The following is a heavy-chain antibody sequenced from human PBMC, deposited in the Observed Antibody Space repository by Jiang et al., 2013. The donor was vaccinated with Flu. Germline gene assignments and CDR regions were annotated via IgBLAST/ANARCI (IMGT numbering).Heavy chain of an antibody. CDR2: ISSSSSYI. V-gene: IGHV3-21*01. J-gene: IGHJ4*02. CDR3: ARDTDYVWGSYRYGVAGY. D-gene: IGHD3-16*02. Sequence: QLLESGGGLVKPGGSLRLSCAASGFTFSSYSMNWVRQAPGKGLEWVSSISSSSSYIYYADSVKGRFTISRDNAKNSLYLQMNSLRAEDTAVYYCARDTDYVWGSYRYGVAGYWGQGTLVTVSS. CDR1: GFTFSSYS.